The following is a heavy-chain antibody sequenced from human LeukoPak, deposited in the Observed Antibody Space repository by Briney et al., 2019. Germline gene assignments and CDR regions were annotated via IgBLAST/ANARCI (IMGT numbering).Heavy chain of an antibody. CDR2: INPSGGST. CDR1: GYTFTSYY. V-gene: IGHV1-46*01. J-gene: IGHJ3*02. Sequence: ASVKVSCKASGYTFTSYYMHCVRQAPGQGLEWMGIINPSGGSTSYAQKFQGRVTMTRDTSTSTVYMELSSLRSEDTAVYYCAREGYGDPRRFDIWGQGTMVTVSS. CDR3: AREGYGDPRRFDI. D-gene: IGHD4-17*01.